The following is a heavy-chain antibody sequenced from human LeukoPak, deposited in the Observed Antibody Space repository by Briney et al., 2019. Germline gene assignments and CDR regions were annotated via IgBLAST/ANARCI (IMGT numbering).Heavy chain of an antibody. CDR3: AKDYYGPSGGIDY. V-gene: IGHV3-33*06. Sequence: GGSLSLSCAASGFTFSSYGMHWVRQAPGKGLEWVAVIWYDGSNKYYADSVKGRFTISRDNSKNTLYLQMNSLRAEDTAVYYCAKDYYGPSGGIDYWGQGTLVTVSS. CDR1: GFTFSSYG. J-gene: IGHJ4*02. CDR2: IWYDGSNK. D-gene: IGHD3-10*01.